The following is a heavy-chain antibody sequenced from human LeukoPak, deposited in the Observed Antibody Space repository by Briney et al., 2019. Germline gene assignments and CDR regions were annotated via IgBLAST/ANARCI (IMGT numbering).Heavy chain of an antibody. CDR3: ARGPDYDFWSGYHFDY. J-gene: IGHJ4*02. D-gene: IGHD3-3*01. CDR2: ISYDGSNK. V-gene: IGHV3-30*01. Sequence: GGSLRLSCAASGFTFSSYAMHWVRQAPGKGLEWVAVISYDGSNKYYADSVKGRFTISRDNSKNTLYLQMNSLRAEDTAVYYCARGPDYDFWSGYHFDYWGQGTLVTASS. CDR1: GFTFSSYA.